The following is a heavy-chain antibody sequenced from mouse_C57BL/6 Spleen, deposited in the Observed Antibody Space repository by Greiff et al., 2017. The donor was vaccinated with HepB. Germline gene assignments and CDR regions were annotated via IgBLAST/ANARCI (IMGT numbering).Heavy chain of an antibody. CDR1: GYSITSGYY. D-gene: IGHD1-1*01. V-gene: IGHV3-6*01. J-gene: IGHJ4*01. Sequence: VQLQQSGPGLVKPSQSLSLTCSVTGYSITSGYYWNWIRQFPGNKLEWMGYISYDGSNNYNPSLKNRISITRDTSKNQFFLKLNSVTTEDTATYYCASLDYYGSSYAMDYWGQGTSVTVSS. CDR3: ASLDYYGSSYAMDY. CDR2: ISYDGSN.